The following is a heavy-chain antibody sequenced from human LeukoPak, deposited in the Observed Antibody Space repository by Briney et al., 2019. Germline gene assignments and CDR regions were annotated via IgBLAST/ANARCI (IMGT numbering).Heavy chain of an antibody. V-gene: IGHV5-51*01. CDR3: ARPGEGYCSSSSCHFYFDY. D-gene: IGHD2-15*01. CDR2: TYHGDSDT. CDR1: GYSFISYW. J-gene: IGHJ4*02. Sequence: GESLKISCKGSGYSFISYWIGWVRQMPGKGLEWMGITYHGDSDTRYSPSFQGQVTISVDQSISTAYLQWSSLKASDTAMYYCARPGEGYCSSSSCHFYFDYWGQGTLVTVSS.